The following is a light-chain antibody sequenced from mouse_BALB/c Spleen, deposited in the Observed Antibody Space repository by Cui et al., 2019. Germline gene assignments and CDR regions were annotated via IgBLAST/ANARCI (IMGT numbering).Light chain of an antibody. CDR1: QTIGTW. V-gene: IGKV12-98*01. J-gene: IGKJ2*01. CDR3: QQLYSTPYT. CDR2: AAT. Sequence: DIQMTQSPASQSASLGESVAITCLVSQTIGTWLALYQQKPGKSPQLLIYAATSLADGVPTRFSGSGSGTKFSFKISSLQAEDFVSYYYQQLYSTPYTFGGGTKLEIK.